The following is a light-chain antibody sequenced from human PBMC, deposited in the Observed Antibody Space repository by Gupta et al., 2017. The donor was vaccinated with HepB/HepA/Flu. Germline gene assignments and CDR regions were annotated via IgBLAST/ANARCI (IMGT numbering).Light chain of an antibody. CDR2: GVS. CDR1: QNINSNF. J-gene: IGKJ1*01. CDR3: QQYGSSPRT. V-gene: IGKV3-20*01. Sequence: IVFTQSPGPLSLSPGERATLSCRASQNINSNFLAWYQQKPGQAPRLLIYGVSSRATGIRDRFSGSGSGTDFTLTISGLEPEDFAVYYCQQYGSSPRTFGQGTKVEIK.